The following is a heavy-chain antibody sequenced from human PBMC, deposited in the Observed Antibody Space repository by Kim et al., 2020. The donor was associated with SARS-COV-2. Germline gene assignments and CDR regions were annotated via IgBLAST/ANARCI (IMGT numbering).Heavy chain of an antibody. CDR3: ARHLGYTNGDY. D-gene: IGHD2-8*01. Sequence: SETLSLTCTVSGGSISSSSYYWGWIRQPPGKGLEWIGSIDYSGSTYYNPSLKSRVTICVDTSKNQFPLKLSSVTAADTAVYYCARHLGYTNGDYWGQGTL. J-gene: IGHJ4*02. CDR2: IDYSGST. CDR1: GGSISSSSYY. V-gene: IGHV4-39*01.